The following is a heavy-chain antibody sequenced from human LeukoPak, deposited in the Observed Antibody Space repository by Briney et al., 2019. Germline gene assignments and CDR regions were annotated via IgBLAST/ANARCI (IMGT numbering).Heavy chain of an antibody. J-gene: IGHJ4*02. CDR3: ARGEFDGGVYFDY. D-gene: IGHD3-16*01. CDR1: GGSISSYY. V-gene: IGHV4-59*12. Sequence: SETLSLTCTVSGGSISSYYWSWIRQPPGKGLEWIGYIYYSGSTNYNPSLRSRVTISVDTSKNQFSLKLSSVTAADTAVYYCARGEFDGGVYFDYWGQGTLVTVSS. CDR2: IYYSGST.